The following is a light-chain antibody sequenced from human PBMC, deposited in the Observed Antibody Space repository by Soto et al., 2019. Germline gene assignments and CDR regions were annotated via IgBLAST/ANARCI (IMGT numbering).Light chain of an antibody. CDR3: QQSYSMPYT. CDR1: QSIANY. CDR2: GAS. Sequence: DIQMTQSPSSLSASVGDRVAITCRTSQSIANYLNWYQQKPGKAPNLLIYGASSLQSGVPSRFSGSGSVTDFTLTISSLQPEYCATYYCQQSYSMPYTFGQGTKLEIK. V-gene: IGKV1-39*01. J-gene: IGKJ2*01.